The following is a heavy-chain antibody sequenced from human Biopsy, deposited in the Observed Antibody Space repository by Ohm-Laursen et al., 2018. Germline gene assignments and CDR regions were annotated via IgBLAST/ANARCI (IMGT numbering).Heavy chain of an antibody. J-gene: IGHJ4*02. D-gene: IGHD2-2*02. Sequence: SLRLSCAASRFTFNNYAMHWVRQAPGKGLEWVSTISANGVTTFYADSVKGRFTIPRDGSSDTLYLQMHSLRADDTALYYCAKGGYCSATSCNMDVDYWGQGALVTVSS. CDR3: AKGGYCSATSCNMDVDY. CDR1: RFTFNNYA. CDR2: ISANGVTT. V-gene: IGHV3-23*01.